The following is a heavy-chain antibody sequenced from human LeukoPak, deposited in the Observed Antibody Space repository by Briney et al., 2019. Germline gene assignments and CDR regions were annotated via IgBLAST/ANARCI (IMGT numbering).Heavy chain of an antibody. J-gene: IGHJ6*02. Sequence: GGSLRLSCAASGFTFSSYSMNWVRQAPGKGLEWVSYISSSSSTIYYADSVKGRFTISRDNAKNSLYLQMNSLRAEDTAVYYCARDPGCSGGSCPVARYYYGMDVRGQGTTVTVSS. D-gene: IGHD2-15*01. CDR1: GFTFSSYS. CDR2: ISSSSSTI. CDR3: ARDPGCSGGSCPVARYYYGMDV. V-gene: IGHV3-48*01.